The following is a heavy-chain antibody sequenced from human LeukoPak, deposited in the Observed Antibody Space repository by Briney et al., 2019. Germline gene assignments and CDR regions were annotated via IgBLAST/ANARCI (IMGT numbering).Heavy chain of an antibody. V-gene: IGHV4-31*03. J-gene: IGHJ3*02. CDR2: IYYSGST. CDR3: ARGRAHREAVTTNGFDAFDI. Sequence: APETLSLTCTVAGGSISSGVYYWNWIRQHPGKGLEGIGYIYYSGSTYYNACLKSRITISVDTSKNKISLKLSSVTAADTAVYHCARGRAHREAVTTNGFDAFDIWGQGTTVTVSS. D-gene: IGHD4-17*01. CDR1: GGSISSGVYY.